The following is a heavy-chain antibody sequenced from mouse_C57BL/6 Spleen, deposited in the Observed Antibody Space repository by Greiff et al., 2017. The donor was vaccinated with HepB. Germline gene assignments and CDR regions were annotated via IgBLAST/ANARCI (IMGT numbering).Heavy chain of an antibody. D-gene: IGHD1-1*01. Sequence: VQRVESGGGLVQPGGSMKLSCVASGFTFSNYWMNWVRQSPEKGLEWVAQIRLKSDNYATHYAESVKGRFTISRDDSKSSVYLQMNNLRAEDTGIYYCTRGSSFPYYAMDYWGQGTSVTVSS. CDR3: TRGSSFPYYAMDY. CDR1: GFTFSNYW. V-gene: IGHV6-3*01. CDR2: IRLKSDNYAT. J-gene: IGHJ4*01.